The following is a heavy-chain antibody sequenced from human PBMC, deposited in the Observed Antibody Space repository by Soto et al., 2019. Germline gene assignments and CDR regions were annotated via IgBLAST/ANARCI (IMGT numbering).Heavy chain of an antibody. V-gene: IGHV1-58*01. CDR2: IVVGSGNT. D-gene: IGHD6-6*01. J-gene: IGHJ6*02. Sequence: SVKVSCKASGFTFTSSAVQWVRQARGRRLEWIGWIVVGSGNTNYAQKFQERVTITRDMSTSTAYMELSSLRSEDTAVYYCAADGQLVPYYYYGMDVWGQGTTVTVSS. CDR1: GFTFTSSA. CDR3: AADGQLVPYYYYGMDV.